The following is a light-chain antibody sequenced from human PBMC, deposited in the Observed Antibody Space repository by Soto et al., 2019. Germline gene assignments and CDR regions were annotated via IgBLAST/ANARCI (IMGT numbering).Light chain of an antibody. J-gene: IGLJ1*01. CDR2: SNN. CDR3: AAWDDSLSGQV. CDR1: SSNIGSNY. Sequence: QSVLTQPPSASGTPGQRVTISRSGSSSNIGSNYVYWYQQLPGTAPKLLIYSNNQRPSGVPDRFSGSKSGTSASLAISGLRSEDEADYYCAAWDDSLSGQVFGTGTKVTVL. V-gene: IGLV1-47*02.